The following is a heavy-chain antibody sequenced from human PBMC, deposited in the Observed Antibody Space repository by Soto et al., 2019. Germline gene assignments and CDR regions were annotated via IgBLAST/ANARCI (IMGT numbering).Heavy chain of an antibody. CDR2: IYHTGST. CDR3: TGPGIAVAA. CDR1: GGSISNNY. D-gene: IGHD6-19*01. Sequence: SETLSLTCTVSGGSISNNYWSWIRQAPGKGLEWIGSIYHTGSTDYSPSLKSRVTISVDTSKTQFSLNLYSVTAADTAVYYCTGPGIAVAAWGQGTLVTVSS. V-gene: IGHV4-59*08. J-gene: IGHJ5*02.